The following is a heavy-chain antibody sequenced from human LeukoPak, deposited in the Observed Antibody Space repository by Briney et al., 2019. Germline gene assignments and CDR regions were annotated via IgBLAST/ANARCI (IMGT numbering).Heavy chain of an antibody. J-gene: IGHJ3*02. CDR1: GGSISSSSYY. CDR3: ARLGGYSYGYSGAFDI. V-gene: IGHV4-39*02. Sequence: SETLSLTCTVSGGSISSSSYYWGWIHQPPGKGLEWIGNIYYSGSTYYNPSLKSRVSISVDTSKKHFSLRLSSVTAADTAVYYCARLGGYSYGYSGAFDIWGQGTMVTVSS. CDR2: IYYSGST. D-gene: IGHD5-18*01.